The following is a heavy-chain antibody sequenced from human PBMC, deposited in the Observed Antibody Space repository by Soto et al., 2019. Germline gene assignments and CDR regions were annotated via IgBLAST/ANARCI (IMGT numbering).Heavy chain of an antibody. CDR1: GGSISSGGYS. CDR2: MYHSGST. D-gene: IGHD6-19*01. CDR3: ARGLITGSQYSGGWYYFVT. J-gene: IGHJ5*02. V-gene: IGHV4-30-2*01. Sequence: SSETLSLTCAVSGGSISSGGYSWSWIRQPPGKGLEWIGYMYHSGSTYYNPSLKSRVTISIDRSKNQFSLKLSSVTAADTAVYYCARGLITGSQYSGGWYYFVTWGQGTLVTVSS.